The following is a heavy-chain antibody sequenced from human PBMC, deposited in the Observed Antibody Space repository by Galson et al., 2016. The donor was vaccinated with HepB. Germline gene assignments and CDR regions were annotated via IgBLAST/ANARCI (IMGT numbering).Heavy chain of an antibody. CDR1: GDSVYNNAAA. Sequence: CAISGDSVYNNAAAWVWIRQSPLRGLEWLGRTFYRSTWENHYAGSVKNRITISPDTSRNQFSLHLNSVTPEDTAVYYCARAVMLGRGMDVWGQGTTVTVSS. J-gene: IGHJ6*02. CDR2: TFYRSTWEN. D-gene: IGHD3-10*01. CDR3: ARAVMLGRGMDV. V-gene: IGHV6-1*01.